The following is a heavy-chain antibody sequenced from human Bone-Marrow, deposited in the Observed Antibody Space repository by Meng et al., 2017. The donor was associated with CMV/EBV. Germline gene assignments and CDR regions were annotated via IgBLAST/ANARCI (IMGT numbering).Heavy chain of an antibody. V-gene: IGHV3-33*01. CDR3: ARDQTRAGRFDP. CDR2: IWYDGSNK. Sequence: GESLKISCAASGFSFTTYGMHWVRQAPGKGLEWVAFIWYDGSNKYYADSVKGRFTISRDNAKNSLYLQMNSLRAEDTAVYYCARDQTRAGRFDPWGQGTLVTVSS. CDR1: GFSFTTYG. J-gene: IGHJ5*02. D-gene: IGHD6-19*01.